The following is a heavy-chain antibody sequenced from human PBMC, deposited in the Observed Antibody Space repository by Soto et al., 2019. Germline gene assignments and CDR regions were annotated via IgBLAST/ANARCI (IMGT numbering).Heavy chain of an antibody. V-gene: IGHV4-39*01. CDR2: IYYSGST. CDR3: ARRTVNIRTFYSGLKTHCFDY. Sequence: QLQLHESGPGLVKPSETLSLTCAVSGDSMSSSDYYWGWIRQPPGKGLEWIGSIYYSGSTYYNPSRPSRVDISVDTSKNQFSLQLKSVTAADTAIYYCARRTVNIRTFYSGLKTHCFDYWGQGAPVTVSS. J-gene: IGHJ4*02. CDR1: GDSMSSSDYY. D-gene: IGHD6-19*01.